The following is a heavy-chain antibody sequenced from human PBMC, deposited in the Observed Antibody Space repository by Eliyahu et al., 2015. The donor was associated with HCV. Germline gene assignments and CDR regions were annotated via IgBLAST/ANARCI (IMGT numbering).Heavy chain of an antibody. Sequence: QLQLQESGPGLVKPSETLSLTCXVSGXSXSSXSYYWGWIRQPPGKGLEWIGXIYCSGSTYYNPSLKSRVTISVDTSKNQFSLKLSSVTAADTAVYYCAGMGSSGYYFPDAFDIWGQGTMVTVSS. CDR1: GXSXSSXSYY. CDR2: IYCSGST. V-gene: IGHV4-39*01. CDR3: AGMGSSGYYFPDAFDI. D-gene: IGHD3-22*01. J-gene: IGHJ3*02.